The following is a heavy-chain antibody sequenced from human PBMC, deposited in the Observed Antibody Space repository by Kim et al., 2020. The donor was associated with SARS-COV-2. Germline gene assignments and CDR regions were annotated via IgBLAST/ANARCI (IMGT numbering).Heavy chain of an antibody. J-gene: IGHJ6*02. Sequence: SVKGRFTISRDNSKNSLYLQMNSLRAEDAALYYCAKDIRGDDPLGYGLDVWGQGTTVTVSS. V-gene: IGHV3-43D*03. D-gene: IGHD3-10*01. CDR3: AKDIRGDDPLGYGLDV.